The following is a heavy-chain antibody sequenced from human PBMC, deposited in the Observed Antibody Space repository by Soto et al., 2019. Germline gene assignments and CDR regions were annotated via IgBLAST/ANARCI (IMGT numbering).Heavy chain of an antibody. CDR1: GYSFTSYW. J-gene: IGHJ6*02. CDR2: IYPGDSDT. V-gene: IGHV5-51*01. CDR3: ARTSAGGKYYHGMDV. Sequence: GESLKISCKGSGYSFTSYWIGWVRQMPGKGLEWMGIIYPGDSDTRYSPSFQGQVTISADKSISTDDLKWMSLKASNTGMYDCARTSAGGKYYHGMDVWGQGTTVTVSS. D-gene: IGHD6-13*01.